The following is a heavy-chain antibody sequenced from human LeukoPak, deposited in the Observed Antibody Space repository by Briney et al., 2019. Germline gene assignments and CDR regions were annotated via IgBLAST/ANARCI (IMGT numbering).Heavy chain of an antibody. CDR1: GFTFSKYW. CDR2: INTDGTVT. D-gene: IGHD6-19*01. CDR3: ATKQWLAPPPDS. V-gene: IGHV3-74*01. J-gene: IGHJ4*02. Sequence: PGGSLRLSCAAFGFTFSKYWMLWVRQAPGKGLESVSRINTDGTVTTYADSVKGRFTVSRDSADNTMILQMNSVRDEDTAVYYCATKQWLAPPPDSWGQGTPVTVSS.